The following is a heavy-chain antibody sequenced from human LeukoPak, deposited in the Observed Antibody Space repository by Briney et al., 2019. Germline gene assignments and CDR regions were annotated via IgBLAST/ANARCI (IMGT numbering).Heavy chain of an antibody. CDR3: AGSRFGELAWFDP. V-gene: IGHV1-8*01. CDR1: GYTFTSYD. D-gene: IGHD3-10*01. CDR2: MNPNSGNT. Sequence: ASVKVSCKASGYTFTSYDINWVRQATGQGLEWMGWMNPNSGNTGYAQKFQGRVTMTRDTSISTAYMELSSLRSEDTAVYYCAGSRFGELAWFDPWGQGTLVTVSS. J-gene: IGHJ5*02.